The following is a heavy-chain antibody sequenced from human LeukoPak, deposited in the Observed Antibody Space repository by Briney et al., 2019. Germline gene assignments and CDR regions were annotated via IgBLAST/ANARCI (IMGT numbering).Heavy chain of an antibody. V-gene: IGHV4-59*04. CDR2: IYYSGST. J-gene: IGHJ4*02. Sequence: SETLSLTCTVSGGSISSYYWSWIRQPPGKGLEWIGYIYYSGSTYYNPSLKSRVTISVDTSKNQFSLKLSSVTAADTAVYYCARHSGNLFDYWGQGTLVTVSS. D-gene: IGHD1-26*01. CDR3: ARHSGNLFDY. CDR1: GGSISSYY.